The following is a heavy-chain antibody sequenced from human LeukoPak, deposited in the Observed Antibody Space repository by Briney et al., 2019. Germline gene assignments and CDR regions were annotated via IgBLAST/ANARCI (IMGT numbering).Heavy chain of an antibody. CDR3: AREFLYSRSWSPGYFEH. CDR2: INPSGGTT. J-gene: IGHJ4*02. CDR1: GYTFTSYS. Sequence: AASVKVPCKASGYTFTSYSLNWVRQAPGQGLEWMGTINPSGGTTNYAQKFQGRVTITTDESTSTAYMELSSLRSEDTAVYYCAREFLYSRSWSPGYFEHWGQGTLVTVSS. D-gene: IGHD6-13*01. V-gene: IGHV1-46*01.